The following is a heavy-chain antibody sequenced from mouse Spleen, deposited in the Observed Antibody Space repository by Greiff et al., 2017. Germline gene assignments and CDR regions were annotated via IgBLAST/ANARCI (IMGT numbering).Heavy chain of an antibody. D-gene: IGHD2-1*01. CDR1: GYTFTDYY. CDR2: INPNNGGT. CDR3: ARGVYGNYGYYYAMDY. Sequence: VQLQQSGPELVKPGASVKISCKASGYTFTDYYMNWVKQSHGKSLEWIGDINPNNGGTSYNQKFKGKATLTVDKSSSTAYMELRSLTSEDSAVYYCARGVYGNYGYYYAMDYWGQGTSVTVSS. J-gene: IGHJ4*01. V-gene: IGHV1-26*01.